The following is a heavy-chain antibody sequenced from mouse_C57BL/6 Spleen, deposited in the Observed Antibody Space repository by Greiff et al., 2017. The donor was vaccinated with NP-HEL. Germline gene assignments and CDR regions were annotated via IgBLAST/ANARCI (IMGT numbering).Heavy chain of an antibody. Sequence: VQLQQPGAELVKPGASVKLSCKASGYTFTSYWMQWVKQRPGQGLEWIGEIDPSDSYTNYNQKFKGKATLTVDTSSSTAYMQLSSLTSEDSAVYYCARRLGSGYFDYWGQGTTLTVSS. D-gene: IGHD4-1*01. V-gene: IGHV1-50*01. CDR3: ARRLGSGYFDY. J-gene: IGHJ2*01. CDR2: IDPSDSYT. CDR1: GYTFTSYW.